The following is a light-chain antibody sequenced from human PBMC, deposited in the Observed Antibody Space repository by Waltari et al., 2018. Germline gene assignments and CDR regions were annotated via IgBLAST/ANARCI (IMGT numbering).Light chain of an antibody. Sequence: DIQMPKSPSSLSASVGDRVTITCRASQGISNSLAWYQQKPGKAPKLLVYTASRLESGVPSRFSGSGSGTDYTLTISSLQPEDFATYYCQQYYSTPRTFGQGTKLEIK. V-gene: IGKV1-NL1*01. J-gene: IGKJ2*01. CDR1: QGISNS. CDR2: TAS. CDR3: QQYYSTPRT.